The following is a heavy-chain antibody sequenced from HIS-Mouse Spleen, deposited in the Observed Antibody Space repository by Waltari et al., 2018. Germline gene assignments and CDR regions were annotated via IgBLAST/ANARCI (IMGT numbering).Heavy chain of an antibody. J-gene: IGHJ3*02. D-gene: IGHD6-19*01. CDR3: ARDRGQWLANDAFDI. Sequence: AASGFTFSSYSMNWVRQAPGKGLEWVSSISSSSSYIYYADSGKGRFTNSRDNAKNSLYLQMNSLRGEDTAVYYCARDRGQWLANDAFDIWGQGTMVTVSS. CDR2: ISSSSSYI. CDR1: GFTFSSYS. V-gene: IGHV3-21*01.